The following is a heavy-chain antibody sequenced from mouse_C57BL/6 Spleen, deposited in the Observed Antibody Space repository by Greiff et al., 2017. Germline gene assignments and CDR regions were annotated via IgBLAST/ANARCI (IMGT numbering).Heavy chain of an antibody. D-gene: IGHD2-3*01. Sequence: VQLQQPGAELVRPGSSVKLSCKASGYTFTSYWMHWVKQRPIQGLEWIGNIDPSDSETHYNQKFKDKATLTVDKSSSTAYLQLRSLTSEDSAVYYCAREDDGYYRFAYWGQGTLVTVSA. CDR3: AREDDGYYRFAY. CDR1: GYTFTSYW. J-gene: IGHJ3*01. V-gene: IGHV1-52*01. CDR2: IDPSDSET.